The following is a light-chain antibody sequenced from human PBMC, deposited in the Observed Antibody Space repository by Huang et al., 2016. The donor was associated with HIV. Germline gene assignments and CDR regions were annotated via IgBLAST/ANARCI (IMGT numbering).Light chain of an antibody. Sequence: EIVLTQSPATLSLSPGESATLSCRASQSVSSYLAWYQQKFGQAPRLLMSAASNRATGIPDRFSGSGSGTDFTLTISSLEPEDFAVYYCQRSNWPPTFGGGNNVEIK. CDR2: AAS. CDR1: QSVSSY. J-gene: IGKJ4*01. CDR3: QRSNWPPT. V-gene: IGKV3-11*01.